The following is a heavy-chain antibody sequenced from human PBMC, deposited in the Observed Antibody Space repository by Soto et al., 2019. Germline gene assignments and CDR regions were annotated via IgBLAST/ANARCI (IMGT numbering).Heavy chain of an antibody. D-gene: IGHD2-15*01. J-gene: IGHJ4*02. CDR2: TILPFGTP. V-gene: IGHV1-69*12. CDR3: ARGTDSEGYFDH. CDR1: GGTFSSQA. Sequence: QVQLVQSGAAVKKPGSSGKVSCKASGGTFSSQAVSWLRQAPGQGIEWMGGTILPFGTPNYAQKVQGRLTIIADEEMTTVYMELSSLRSEDTAVYDWARGTDSEGYFDHWCQGILVTVSS.